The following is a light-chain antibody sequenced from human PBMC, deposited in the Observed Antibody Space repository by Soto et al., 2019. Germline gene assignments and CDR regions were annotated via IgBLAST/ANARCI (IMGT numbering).Light chain of an antibody. CDR3: FSSGGSPTYV. J-gene: IGLJ1*01. CDR1: SSNVGSYKL. CDR2: EVN. V-gene: IGLV2-23*02. Sequence: QSVLAQPASVSGSPGQSITISCTGTSSNVGSYKLVSWYQQHPGKAPKLMIFEVNKRPSGVSNRFSGSKSGNTASLTISGLKVEDEADYYCFSSGGSPTYVFGTGTKVTGL.